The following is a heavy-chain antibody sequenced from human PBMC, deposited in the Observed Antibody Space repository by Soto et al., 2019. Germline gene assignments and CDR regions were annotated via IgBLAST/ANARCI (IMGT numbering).Heavy chain of an antibody. CDR2: VYYTGDT. Sequence: QVQLQQSGPRLVKPSETLSLTCTVSSGPDRSHNWGWIRQPPGRGLEWIGYVYYTGDTAYNPSLRGRVTIXAXTXXNDISLTLNSVTAADTAVYYCVRQGIDYLHGLVDVWDQGTTVSVSS. J-gene: IGHJ6*02. CDR3: VRQGIDYLHGLVDV. D-gene: IGHD4-17*01. CDR1: SGPDRSHN. V-gene: IGHV4-59*08.